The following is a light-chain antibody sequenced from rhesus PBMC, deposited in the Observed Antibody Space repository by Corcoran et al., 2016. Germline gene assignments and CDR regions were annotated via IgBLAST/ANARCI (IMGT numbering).Light chain of an antibody. CDR1: QGIISY. J-gene: IGKJ2*01. CDR3: QQHNSYPYS. CDR2: KSS. Sequence: DIQMTQSPSSLSASVGYTVTITCRASQGIISYLAWYQQKPWKAPKLLIYKSSTLQSGVPLRFIGSGSGIDVNLTISSLQPEDFSTYYCQQHNSYPYSFGQGTKVEIK. V-gene: IGKV1-25*01.